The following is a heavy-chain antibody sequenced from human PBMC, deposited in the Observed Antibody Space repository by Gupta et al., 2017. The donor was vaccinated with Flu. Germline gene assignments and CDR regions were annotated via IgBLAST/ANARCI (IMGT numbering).Heavy chain of an antibody. CDR3: ARDEGGYCSGGSCYERTLNWFDP. CDR2: INSDGSST. V-gene: IGHV3-74*01. J-gene: IGHJ5*02. D-gene: IGHD2-15*01. Sequence: APGKGLVWVSRINSDGSSTSYADSVKGRFTISRDNAKNTLYLQMNSLRAEDTAVYYCARDEGGYCSGGSCYERTLNWFDPWGQGTLVTVSS.